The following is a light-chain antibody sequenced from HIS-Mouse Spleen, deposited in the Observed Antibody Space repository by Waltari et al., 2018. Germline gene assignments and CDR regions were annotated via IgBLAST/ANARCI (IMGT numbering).Light chain of an antibody. CDR3: YSTDSSGNHRV. J-gene: IGLJ2*01. CDR1: ALPKKY. Sequence: SYELTQPPSVSVSPGQTARITCSGDALPKKYAYWYQQKSGQAPVLVIYEDSKRHTGIPERVSGSSSGTMATLTISGAQVEDEADYYCYSTDSSGNHRVFGGGTKLTVL. CDR2: EDS. V-gene: IGLV3-10*01.